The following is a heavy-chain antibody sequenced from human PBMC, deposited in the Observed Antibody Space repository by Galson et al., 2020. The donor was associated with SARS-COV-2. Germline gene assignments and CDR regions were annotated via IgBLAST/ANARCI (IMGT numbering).Heavy chain of an antibody. D-gene: IGHD2-2*02. CDR1: GFAFSTYD. CDR2: ISVSTGAR. Sequence: GGSLRLSCEFSGFAFSTYDMSWVRQAPGKGLEWVSGISVSTGARVYADAVKGRFTISRDDSKNTLYLQMNSLRVEETAVYYGPAPAAIGWYYDNWCRGTLVTVSS. V-gene: IGHV3-23*01. CDR3: PAPAAIGWYYDN. J-gene: IGHJ2*01.